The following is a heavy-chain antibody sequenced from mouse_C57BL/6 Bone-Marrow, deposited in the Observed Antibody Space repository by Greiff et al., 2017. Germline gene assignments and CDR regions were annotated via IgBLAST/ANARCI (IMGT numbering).Heavy chain of an antibody. Sequence: VQLQQPGAELVRPGTSVKLSCKASGYTFTSYWMHWVKQRPGQGLEWIGVIDPADSYTNYNQKLKGKATLTVDTSSSTAYMQLSSLTSEDSAVYYCARGELLRFAYWGQGTLVTVSA. V-gene: IGHV1-59*01. J-gene: IGHJ3*01. CDR1: GYTFTSYW. CDR3: ARGELLRFAY. D-gene: IGHD2-12*01. CDR2: IDPADSYT.